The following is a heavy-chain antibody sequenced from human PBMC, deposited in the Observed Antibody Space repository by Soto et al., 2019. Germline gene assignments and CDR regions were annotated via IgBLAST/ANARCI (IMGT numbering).Heavy chain of an antibody. CDR2: IRSKANSYAT. J-gene: IGHJ4*02. Sequence: GGSLRLSCAASGFTFSGSAMHWVRQASGKGLEWVGRIRSKANSYATAYAASVKGRFTISRDDSKNTAYLQMNSLKTEDTAVYYCTLIIHNQGPNWGQGTLVTVSS. D-gene: IGHD3-3*01. CDR1: GFTFSGSA. V-gene: IGHV3-73*01. CDR3: TLIIHNQGPN.